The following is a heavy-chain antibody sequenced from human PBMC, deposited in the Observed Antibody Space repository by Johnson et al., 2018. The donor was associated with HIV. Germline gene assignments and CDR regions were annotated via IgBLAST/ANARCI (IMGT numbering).Heavy chain of an antibody. Sequence: QMQLVESGGGLLQPGGSLRLSCAASGFTFSDYYMNWMRQAPGKGLEWLSYISSSGTAKYYADSVKGRFTISRDNAKNSLYLQMNSLRAEDTAVYYCARGTTGQYHYDAFDIWGQGTMVTISS. CDR2: ISSSGTAK. CDR1: GFTFSDYY. J-gene: IGHJ3*02. D-gene: IGHD1-14*01. V-gene: IGHV3-11*04. CDR3: ARGTTGQYHYDAFDI.